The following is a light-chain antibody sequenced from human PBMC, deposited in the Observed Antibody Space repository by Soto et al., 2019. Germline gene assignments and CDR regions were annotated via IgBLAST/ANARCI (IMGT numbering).Light chain of an antibody. Sequence: DIQMTQSPSSLSASVGDRVTITCRASQGISNYLAWYQQKPGKVPKLLIYAASTLQSGVPSRFSGSGSGTDFTLTTSTLQPEDVETNEDKKYNGAPRTFGKGTKVETK. CDR2: AAS. J-gene: IGKJ1*01. CDR3: KKYNGAPRT. V-gene: IGKV1-27*01. CDR1: QGISNY.